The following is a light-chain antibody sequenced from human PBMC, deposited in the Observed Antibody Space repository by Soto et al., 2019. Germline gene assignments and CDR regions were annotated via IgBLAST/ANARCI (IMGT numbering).Light chain of an antibody. CDR3: GSITRSSTSV. CDR2: DVT. J-gene: IGLJ1*01. CDR1: SSDVGGFEY. V-gene: IGLV2-14*01. Sequence: QSVLSQPASVSGSPGQSITISCTGTSSDVGGFEYVSWYQHQPGKAPKLIIYDVTKRPSGGSNRFSGSKSGNTASLTISGIQAEDERDYYCGSITRSSTSVFGTGTKVTVL.